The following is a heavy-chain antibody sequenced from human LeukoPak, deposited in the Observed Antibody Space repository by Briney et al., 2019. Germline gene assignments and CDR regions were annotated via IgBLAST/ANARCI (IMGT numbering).Heavy chain of an antibody. D-gene: IGHD6-6*01. CDR3: AIGWQLDRFDY. CDR2: ISSSGSTI. CDR1: GFTFSSYE. V-gene: IGHV3-48*03. J-gene: IGHJ4*02. Sequence: GGSLRLSCAASGFTFSSYEMNWVRQAPGKGLEWVSYISSSGSTIYYADSMKGRFTISRDNAQNSLYLQMNSLRAEDTAVYYCAIGWQLDRFDYWGQGTLVTVSS.